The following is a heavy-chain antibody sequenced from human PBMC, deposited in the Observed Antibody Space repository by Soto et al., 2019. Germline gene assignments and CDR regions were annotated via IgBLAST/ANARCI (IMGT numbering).Heavy chain of an antibody. CDR3: ARMATFGSLNWFDP. Sequence: ASVKVSCKASGYSFTNNDVSWVRQATGQGLEWMGWMNPGSGDTGYAQKFQGRVTLTRDISTATAYMELSSLRSDDTATYYCARMATFGSLNWFDPWGQGTLVTVSS. CDR1: GYSFTNND. J-gene: IGHJ5*02. V-gene: IGHV1-8*01. CDR2: MNPGSGDT. D-gene: IGHD3-16*01.